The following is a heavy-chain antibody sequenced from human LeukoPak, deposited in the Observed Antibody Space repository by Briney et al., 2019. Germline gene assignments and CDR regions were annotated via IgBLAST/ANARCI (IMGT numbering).Heavy chain of an antibody. D-gene: IGHD6-19*01. J-gene: IGHJ4*02. Sequence: ASVKVSCTASGYTFTSYYMHWVRQAPGQGLEWMGIINPSGGSTSYAQKFQGRVTMTRDMSTSTVYMELSSLRSEDTAVYYCARRGYSSGWSVGFWGQGTLVTVSS. V-gene: IGHV1-46*01. CDR2: INPSGGST. CDR3: ARRGYSSGWSVGF. CDR1: GYTFTSYY.